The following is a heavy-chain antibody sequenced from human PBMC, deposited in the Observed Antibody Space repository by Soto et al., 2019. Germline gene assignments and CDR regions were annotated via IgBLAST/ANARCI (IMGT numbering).Heavy chain of an antibody. V-gene: IGHV1-58*01. J-gene: IGHJ6*02. CDR2: IVVGSGNT. CDR3: AAADEGWKLALDV. D-gene: IGHD3-3*02. CDR1: EFTFTSST. Sequence: SVKVSCKASEFTFTSSTVQWVRRARGQRLEWIGWIVVGSGNTNYAQKFQERVTITRDMSTSTAYMELSSLRSEDTAVYYCAAADEGWKLALDVWGQGTTVTVSS.